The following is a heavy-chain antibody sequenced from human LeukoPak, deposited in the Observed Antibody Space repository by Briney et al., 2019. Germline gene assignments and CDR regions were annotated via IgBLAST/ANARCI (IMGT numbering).Heavy chain of an antibody. CDR2: IIPILGIA. D-gene: IGHD3-22*01. J-gene: IGHJ6*02. CDR1: GGTFSSYA. CDR3: AGEPYYYDSSGYYQSYYGMDV. Sequence: GASVKVSCKASGGTFSSYAISWVRQAPGQGLEWMGRIIPILGIANYAQKFQGRVTITADKSTSTAYMELSSLRSEDTAVHYCAGEPYYYDSSGYYQSYYGMDVWGQGTTVTVSS. V-gene: IGHV1-69*04.